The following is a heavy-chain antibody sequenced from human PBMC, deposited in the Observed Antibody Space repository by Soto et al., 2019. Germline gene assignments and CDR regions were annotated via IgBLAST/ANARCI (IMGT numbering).Heavy chain of an antibody. CDR3: ARHGSVMATKSGEFDY. D-gene: IGHD2-21*01. CDR1: GGSISSSSYY. CDR2: IYYSGST. J-gene: IGHJ4*02. V-gene: IGHV4-39*01. Sequence: SQTLSLTCTVSGGSISSSSYYWGWIRQPPGKGLEWIGSIYYSGSTYYNPSLKSRVTISVDTSKNQFSLKLSSVTAADTAVYYCARHGSVMATKSGEFDYWGQGTLVTVSS.